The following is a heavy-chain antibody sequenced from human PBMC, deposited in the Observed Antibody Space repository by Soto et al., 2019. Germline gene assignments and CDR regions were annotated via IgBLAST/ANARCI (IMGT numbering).Heavy chain of an antibody. Sequence: PSETLSLTCTVSGGSISSYYWSWIRQPPGKGLEWIGYIYYSGSTNYNPSLKSRVTISVDTSKNQFSLKLSSVTAADTAVYYCARRAGYSSSWYALWGQGTLVTVSS. CDR1: GGSISSYY. V-gene: IGHV4-59*08. CDR3: ARRAGYSSSWYAL. D-gene: IGHD6-13*01. CDR2: IYYSGST. J-gene: IGHJ4*02.